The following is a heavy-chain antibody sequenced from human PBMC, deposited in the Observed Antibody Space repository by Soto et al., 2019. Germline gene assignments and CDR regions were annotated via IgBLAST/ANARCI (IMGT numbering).Heavy chain of an antibody. CDR1: GFSVSINY. Sequence: GGSLRLSCAASGFSVSINYVSWVRQAPGKGLEWVSLLFSGGGTFYADSVKGGFTISRDDSKNTLFLQMNSLRAEDTAVFYCVRRGYCSGGSCYSIYSFDIWGQGTMVTVSS. CDR3: VRRGYCSGGSCYSIYSFDI. D-gene: IGHD2-15*01. V-gene: IGHV3-66*01. CDR2: LFSGGGT. J-gene: IGHJ3*02.